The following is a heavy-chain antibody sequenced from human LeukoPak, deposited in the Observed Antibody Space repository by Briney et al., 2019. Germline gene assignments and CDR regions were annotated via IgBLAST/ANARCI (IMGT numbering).Heavy chain of an antibody. V-gene: IGHV4-59*01. CDR3: ARCGSGSYYYYYYMDV. J-gene: IGHJ6*03. Sequence: SETLSLTCTVSGGSISGYYWGWIRQPPGKGLEWIGYIYYSGSTNYNPSLKSRVTISVDTSKNQFSLKLSSVTAADTAVYYCARCGSGSYYYYYYMDVWGKGTTVTVSS. CDR2: IYYSGST. CDR1: GGSISGYY. D-gene: IGHD3-10*01.